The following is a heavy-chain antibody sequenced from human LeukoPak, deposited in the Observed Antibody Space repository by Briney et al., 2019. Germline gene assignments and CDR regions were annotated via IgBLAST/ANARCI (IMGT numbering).Heavy chain of an antibody. V-gene: IGHV3-23*01. CDR1: GFTFSSSA. D-gene: IGHD3-16*01. CDR2: IYSGGGNA. CDR3: AEWGSYSYYVY. J-gene: IGHJ4*02. Sequence: GGSLRLSCAASGFTFSSSALSWVRQAPGKGLEWVSTIYSGGGNADYADSVKGRFTISRDNSKNTVYLQMNSLRVEDTAVYFCAEWGSYSYYVYWGQGTQVAVSS.